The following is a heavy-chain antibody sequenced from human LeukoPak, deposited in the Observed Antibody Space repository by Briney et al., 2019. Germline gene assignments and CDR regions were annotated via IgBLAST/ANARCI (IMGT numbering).Heavy chain of an antibody. D-gene: IGHD3-10*01. V-gene: IGHV4-39*01. CDR1: GGSISSSSYY. CDR2: IYYSGST. J-gene: IGHJ4*02. CDR3: ARYVVYGSGKYYFDY. Sequence: SETLSLTCTVSGGSISSSSYYWGWIRQPPGKGLEWIGSIYYSGSTYYNPSLKSRVTISVDTSENQFSLKLSSVTAADTAVYYCARYVVYGSGKYYFDYWGQGTLVTVSS.